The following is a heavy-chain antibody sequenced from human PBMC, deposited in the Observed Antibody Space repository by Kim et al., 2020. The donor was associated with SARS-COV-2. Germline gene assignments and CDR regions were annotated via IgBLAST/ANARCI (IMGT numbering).Heavy chain of an antibody. D-gene: IGHD3-10*01. CDR2: ISSSGSTI. J-gene: IGHJ4*02. Sequence: GGSLRLSCAASGFTFSDYYMSWIRQAPGEGLEWVSYISSSGSTIYYADSVKGRFTISRDNAKNSLYLQMNSLRAEDTAVYYCAGYGSGSYYKGWYFDYWGQGTLVTVSS. V-gene: IGHV3-11*04. CDR3: AGYGSGSYYKGWYFDY. CDR1: GFTFSDYY.